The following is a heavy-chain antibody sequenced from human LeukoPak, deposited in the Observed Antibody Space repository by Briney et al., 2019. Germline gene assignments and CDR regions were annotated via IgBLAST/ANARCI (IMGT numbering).Heavy chain of an antibody. Sequence: GGSLRLSCAASGFTFSSYAMSWVRQAPGRGLEWVSAISDSGGSTYYADSVKGRFTISRDNSKKTLYLQMNSLRAEDTAVYYCAKDLTAGGSGYRTNAFDIWGQGTMVTVSS. CDR3: AKDLTAGGSGYRTNAFDI. D-gene: IGHD3-22*01. J-gene: IGHJ3*02. CDR2: ISDSGGST. CDR1: GFTFSSYA. V-gene: IGHV3-23*01.